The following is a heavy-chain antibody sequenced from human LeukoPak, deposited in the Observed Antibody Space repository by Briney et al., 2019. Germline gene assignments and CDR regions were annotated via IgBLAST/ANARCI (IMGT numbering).Heavy chain of an antibody. J-gene: IGHJ3*02. V-gene: IGHV3-21*01. CDR2: ISSSSSYI. CDR1: GFTFSSYS. Sequence: GGSLRLSCATSGFTFSSYSMNWVRQAPGKGLEWVSSISSSSSYIYYADSVKGRFTISRDNAKNSLYLQMNSLRAEDTAVYYCARVGVNDAFDIWGQGTMVTVSS. CDR3: ARVGVNDAFDI. D-gene: IGHD3-16*01.